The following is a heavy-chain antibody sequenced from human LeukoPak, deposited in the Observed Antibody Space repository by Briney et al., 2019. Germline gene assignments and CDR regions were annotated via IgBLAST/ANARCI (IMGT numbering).Heavy chain of an antibody. D-gene: IGHD2-15*01. CDR2: ISYDGSNK. J-gene: IGHJ4*02. CDR1: GFTFSSYA. CDR3: ARDIGYCSGGSCYDFDY. V-gene: IGHV3-30-3*01. Sequence: PGGSLRLSCAASGFTFSSYAMHWVRQAPGKGLEWVAVISYDGSNKYYADSVKGRFTISRDNSKNTLYLQMNSLRAEDTAVYYCARDIGYCSGGSCYDFDYWGQGTLVTVSS.